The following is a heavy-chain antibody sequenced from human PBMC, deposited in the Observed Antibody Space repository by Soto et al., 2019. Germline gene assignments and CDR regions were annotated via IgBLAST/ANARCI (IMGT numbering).Heavy chain of an antibody. CDR1: GFTFSNYG. CDR2: ISHDGNKE. J-gene: IGHJ4*02. Sequence: PGGSLRLSCAASGFTFSNYGIHWVRQAPGKGLEWVAVISHDGNKEYYADSVKGRFTISRDNAKNSLYLQMNSLRAEDTAVYYCARDLLTGSSSGHFDYWGQGTLVTVSS. D-gene: IGHD1-20*01. V-gene: IGHV3-30*12. CDR3: ARDLLTGSSSGHFDY.